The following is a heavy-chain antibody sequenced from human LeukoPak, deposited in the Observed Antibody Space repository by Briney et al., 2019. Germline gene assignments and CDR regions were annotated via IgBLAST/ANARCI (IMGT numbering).Heavy chain of an antibody. V-gene: IGHV4-30-2*01. J-gene: IGHJ6*02. CDR1: GGSISSGGYS. D-gene: IGHD5-18*01. CDR2: IYHSGST. CDR3: GRGGEGGYSYGSAYYYGMDV. Sequence: PSETLSLTCAVSGGSISSGGYSWSWIRQPPGKGLEWIGYIYHSGSTYYNPSLKSRVTISVDRSKDQFSLKLSSVAAADTAVYYCGRGGEGGYSYGSAYYYGMDVWGQGTTVTVSS.